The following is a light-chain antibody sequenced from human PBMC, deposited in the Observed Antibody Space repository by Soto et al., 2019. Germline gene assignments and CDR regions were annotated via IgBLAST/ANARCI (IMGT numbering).Light chain of an antibody. CDR1: QDISNY. CDR2: DAS. Sequence: DIQMTQSPSSLSASVGDRVTITCQASQDISNYLNWYQQKPGKAPKLLIYDASNLETGVPSRFSGSGSGTDFTFTISSLQNADIATYYCQQYDNLPFTFGPGTQVDIK. CDR3: QQYDNLPFT. J-gene: IGKJ3*01. V-gene: IGKV1-33*01.